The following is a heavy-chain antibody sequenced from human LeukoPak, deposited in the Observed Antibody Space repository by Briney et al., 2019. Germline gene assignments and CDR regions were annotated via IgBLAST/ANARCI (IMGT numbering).Heavy chain of an antibody. D-gene: IGHD3-10*01. J-gene: IGHJ4*02. Sequence: EWVSFISSSGGIIYYADSVRGRFTISRDNSKNTLYLQMNSLRAEDTAVYYCAKPYNPGSGSYDYWGQGTLVTVSS. CDR2: ISSSGGII. V-gene: IGHV3-23*01. CDR3: AKPYNPGSGSYDY.